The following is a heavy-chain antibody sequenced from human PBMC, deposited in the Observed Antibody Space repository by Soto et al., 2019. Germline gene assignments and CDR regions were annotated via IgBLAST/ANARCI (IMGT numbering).Heavy chain of an antibody. CDR1: GYTFTSYG. J-gene: IGHJ4*02. V-gene: IGHV1-18*01. CDR3: AGEGYDYVWGSYRVPFDY. CDR2: ISAYNGNT. Sequence: QVQLVQSGAEVKKPGASVKVSCKASGYTFTSYGISWVRQAPGQGLEWMGWISAYNGNTNYAQKLQGRVTMTTDTSTSTAYMELRSLRSDDTAVYYCAGEGYDYVWGSYRVPFDYWGQGTLVTVSS. D-gene: IGHD3-16*02.